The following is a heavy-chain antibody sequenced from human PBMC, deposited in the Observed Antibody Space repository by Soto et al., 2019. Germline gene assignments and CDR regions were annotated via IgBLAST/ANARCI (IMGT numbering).Heavy chain of an antibody. V-gene: IGHV4-30-4*01. CDR2: VYHTGST. CDR1: GGSISGDYY. CDR3: AREPYDITGNRIDS. Sequence: SETLSLTCTVPGGSISGDYYWNWIRQAPGKALEWIGYVYHTGSTYHNPSLKSRGSISVDTSDNQFSLKLSSVTAAATAVYFCAREPYDITGNRIDSWGQGIPGTVSP. D-gene: IGHD3-22*01. J-gene: IGHJ5*01.